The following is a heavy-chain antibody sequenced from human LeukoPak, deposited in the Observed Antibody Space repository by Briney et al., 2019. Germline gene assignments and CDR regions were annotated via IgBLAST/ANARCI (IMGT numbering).Heavy chain of an antibody. CDR1: GYTFTSYG. V-gene: IGHV1-46*01. J-gene: IGHJ6*02. Sequence: ASVKVSCKASGYTFTSYGISWVRQAPGQGLEWMGIINPSGGSTSYAQKFQGRVTMTRDTSTSTVYMELSSLRSEDTAVYYCARDYGDYSYYYGMDVWGQGTTVTVSS. D-gene: IGHD4-17*01. CDR2: INPSGGST. CDR3: ARDYGDYSYYYGMDV.